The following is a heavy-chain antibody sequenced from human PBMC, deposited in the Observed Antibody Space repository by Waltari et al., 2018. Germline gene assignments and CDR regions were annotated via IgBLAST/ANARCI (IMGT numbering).Heavy chain of an antibody. J-gene: IGHJ4*02. Sequence: EMQLVESGGGLVQPGGSLRLFCAASEFTFRNYWMPWVRQAPGRGLELVANINEDGSKSFYVDSVKGRFTISRDNAKNSLYLQMNSLRAEDTAIYYCASGPDHGDFWGQGTLVTVSS. CDR2: INEDGSKS. CDR3: ASGPDHGDF. CDR1: EFTFRNYW. V-gene: IGHV3-7*01.